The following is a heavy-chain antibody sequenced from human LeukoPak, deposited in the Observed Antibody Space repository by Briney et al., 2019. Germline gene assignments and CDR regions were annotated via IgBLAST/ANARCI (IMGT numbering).Heavy chain of an antibody. CDR2: IYYSGST. Sequence: PSETLSLTCTVSGGSISTSSYYWGWIRQSPGRGLEWIGSIYYSGSTYYNPSLKGRVTISVDTSKNQFSLKLSSLTAADTAVYYCARGRIAARPISVEYFQHWGQGTLVTVSS. D-gene: IGHD6-6*01. J-gene: IGHJ1*01. V-gene: IGHV4-39*07. CDR3: ARGRIAARPISVEYFQH. CDR1: GGSISTSSYY.